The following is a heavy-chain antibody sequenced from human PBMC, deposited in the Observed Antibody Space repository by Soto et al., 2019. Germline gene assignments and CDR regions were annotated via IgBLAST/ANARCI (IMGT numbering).Heavy chain of an antibody. CDR3: ARGVVVTAMGYYYYGMDV. CDR2: INHSGST. J-gene: IGHJ6*02. CDR1: GGSFSGYY. D-gene: IGHD2-21*02. Sequence: PXETLSLTCSVYGGSFSGYYWSWIRQPPGKGLEWIGEINHSGSTNYNPSLKSRVTISVDTSKNQFSLKLSSVTAADTAVYYCARGVVVTAMGYYYYGMDVWGQGNTVTVSS. V-gene: IGHV4-34*01.